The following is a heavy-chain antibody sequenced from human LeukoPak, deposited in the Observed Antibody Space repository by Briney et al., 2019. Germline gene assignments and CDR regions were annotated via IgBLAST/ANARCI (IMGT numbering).Heavy chain of an antibody. CDR2: INHRGST. J-gene: IGHJ6*03. CDR1: GGSFSGYY. Sequence: SETLSLTCAVYGGSFSGYYWSGIRQPPGKGLEGIGEINHRGSTNYNPSLKSRVTRSVDTSKNQFSLKLSSVTAADTAVYYCARVGGSGSYYNRYYYYMDVWGKGTTVTVSS. D-gene: IGHD3-10*01. CDR3: ARVGGSGSYYNRYYYYMDV. V-gene: IGHV4-34*01.